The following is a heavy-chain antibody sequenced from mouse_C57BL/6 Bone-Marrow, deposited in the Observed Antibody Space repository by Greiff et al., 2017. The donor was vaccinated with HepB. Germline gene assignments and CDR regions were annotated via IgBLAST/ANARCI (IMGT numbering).Heavy chain of an antibody. D-gene: IGHD2-4*01. V-gene: IGHV1-55*01. J-gene: IGHJ1*03. CDR3: AKIYYDYDVRDFDV. CDR2: IYPGSGST. Sequence: VQLQQPGAELVKPGASVKMSCKASGYTFTSYWITWVKQRPGQGLEWIGDIYPGSGSTNYNEKFKSKATLTVDTSSSTAYMQLSSLTSEDSAVYYCAKIYYDYDVRDFDVWGTGTTVTVSS. CDR1: GYTFTSYW.